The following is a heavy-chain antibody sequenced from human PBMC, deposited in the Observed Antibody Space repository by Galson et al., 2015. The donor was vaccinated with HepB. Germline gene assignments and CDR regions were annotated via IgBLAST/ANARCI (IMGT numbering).Heavy chain of an antibody. V-gene: IGHV1-18*01. J-gene: IGHJ4*02. CDR1: GYTFTSYG. CDR2: ISAYNGNT. Sequence: SVKVSCKASGYTFTSYGISWVRQAPGQGLEWMGWISAYNGNTNYAQKLQGRVTMTTDTSTSTAYMELRSLRSDDTAVYYCARDASGSYIRRDFDYWGQGTLVTVSS. CDR3: ARDASGSYIRRDFDY. D-gene: IGHD1-26*01.